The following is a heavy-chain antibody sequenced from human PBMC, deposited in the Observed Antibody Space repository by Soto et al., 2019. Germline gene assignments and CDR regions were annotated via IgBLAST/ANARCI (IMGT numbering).Heavy chain of an antibody. CDR3: ARDWGDYYDSSGFRGFDY. V-gene: IGHV1-18*01. Sequence: QVQLVQSGAEVKKPGASVKVSCKASGYTFTSYGISWVRQAPGQGLEWMGWISAYNGNTNYAQKLQGRVTMTTDTSTSTAYMERRSRRSDDTAVYYCARDWGDYYDSSGFRGFDYWGQGTLVTVSS. J-gene: IGHJ4*02. CDR2: ISAYNGNT. CDR1: GYTFTSYG. D-gene: IGHD3-22*01.